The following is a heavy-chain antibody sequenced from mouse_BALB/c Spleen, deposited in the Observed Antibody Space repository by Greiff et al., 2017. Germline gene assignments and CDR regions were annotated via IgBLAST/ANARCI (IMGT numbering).Heavy chain of an antibody. Sequence: VHVKQSGTVLARPGASVKMSCKASGYTFTSYWMHWVKQRPGQGLEWIGAIYPGNSDTSYNQKFKGKAKLTAVTSTSTAYMELGSLTNEDSAVYYCTRWWLLRDYYAMDYWGQGTSVTVSS. V-gene: IGHV1-5*01. CDR1: GYTFTSYW. CDR3: TRWWLLRDYYAMDY. CDR2: IYPGNSDT. J-gene: IGHJ4*01. D-gene: IGHD2-3*01.